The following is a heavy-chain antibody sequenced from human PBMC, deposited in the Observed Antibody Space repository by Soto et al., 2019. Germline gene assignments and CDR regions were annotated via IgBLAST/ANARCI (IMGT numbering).Heavy chain of an antibody. Sequence: SLRLSCAASGVTFSSYWMHWVRQAPGKGLVWVSRINSDGSSTNYADSVKGRFTISRDNAKNTLYLQMNSLRAEDTAVYYCAKDMYSSSWYFYYYAMDVWGQGTTVTVSS. J-gene: IGHJ6*02. D-gene: IGHD6-13*01. V-gene: IGHV3-74*01. CDR1: GVTFSSYW. CDR3: AKDMYSSSWYFYYYAMDV. CDR2: INSDGSST.